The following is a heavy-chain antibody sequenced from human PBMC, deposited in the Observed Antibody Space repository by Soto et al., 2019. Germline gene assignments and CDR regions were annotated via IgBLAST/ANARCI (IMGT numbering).Heavy chain of an antibody. CDR1: GFTFSSYA. CDR3: AKATYYYDSSGYYPFDY. D-gene: IGHD3-22*01. J-gene: IGHJ4*02. V-gene: IGHV3-23*04. CDR2: ISGSGGST. Sequence: VQLVESGGGVVQPGRSLRLSCAASGFTFSSYAMSWVRQAPGKGLEWVSGISGSGGSTYYADSVKGRFTISRDNSKNTLYLQMNSLRAEDTAVYYCAKATYYYDSSGYYPFDYWGQGTLVTVSS.